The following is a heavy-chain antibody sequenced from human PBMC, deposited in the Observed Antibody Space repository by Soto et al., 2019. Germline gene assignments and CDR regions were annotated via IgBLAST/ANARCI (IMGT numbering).Heavy chain of an antibody. J-gene: IGHJ6*02. D-gene: IGHD3-22*01. Sequence: GGSLRLSCAASGFTFSIYAMSWVRQAPGKGLEWVSSISGSGSSTYNADSVKGRFTFSRDNSKNTLYLQMNSLRTDDTAVYYCTTGIVVVIPSGMDVWGQGTTVTVSS. CDR1: GFTFSIYA. V-gene: IGHV3-23*01. CDR2: ISGSGSST. CDR3: TTGIVVVIPSGMDV.